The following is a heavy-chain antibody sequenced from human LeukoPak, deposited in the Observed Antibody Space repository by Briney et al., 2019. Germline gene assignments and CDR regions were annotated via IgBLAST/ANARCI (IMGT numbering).Heavy chain of an antibody. D-gene: IGHD4/OR15-4a*01. CDR1: GFTFSNYW. CDR2: INGDGSTT. Sequence: PGGSLRLSCAASGFTFSNYWMHWIRQVPGKGLVWVSHINGDGSTTTYADSVKGRFTISRDNSKNTLYLQMSSLRAEDTAVYYCVKESGFMVAPNSAFDIWGQGTMVTVSS. J-gene: IGHJ3*02. V-gene: IGHV3-74*01. CDR3: VKESGFMVAPNSAFDI.